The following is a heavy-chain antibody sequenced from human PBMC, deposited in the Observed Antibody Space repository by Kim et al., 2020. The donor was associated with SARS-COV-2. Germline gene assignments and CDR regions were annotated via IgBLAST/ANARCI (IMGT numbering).Heavy chain of an antibody. CDR2: INHSGST. J-gene: IGHJ4*02. V-gene: IGHV4-34*01. D-gene: IGHD3-10*01. CDR3: ARGCRSYYYGSGSYSYFDY. Sequence: SETLSLTCAVSGGSFSGYYWSWIRQPPGKGLEWIGEINHSGSTNYNPYLKSRVTISVDTSKNQFSLKLSPVTATDTAVYYCARGCRSYYYGSGSYSYFDYWGQGTLVTVSS. CDR1: GGSFSGYY.